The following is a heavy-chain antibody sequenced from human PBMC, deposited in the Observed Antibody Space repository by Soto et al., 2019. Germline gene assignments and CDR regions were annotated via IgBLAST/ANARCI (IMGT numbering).Heavy chain of an antibody. J-gene: IGHJ6*02. V-gene: IGHV3-74*01. CDR2: INSDGSST. D-gene: IGHD1-26*01. Sequence: EVPLVESGGGLVQPGGSLRLSCAASGFTFSSYWMHWVRQAPGKGLVWVSRINSDGSSTSYADSVKGRFTISRDNAKNTLYLQMNSLRAEDTAVYYCARDKWTYYYYYGMDVWGQGTTVTVSS. CDR1: GFTFSSYW. CDR3: ARDKWTYYYYYGMDV.